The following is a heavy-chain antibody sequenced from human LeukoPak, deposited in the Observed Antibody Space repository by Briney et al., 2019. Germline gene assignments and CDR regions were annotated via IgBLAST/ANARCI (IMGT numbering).Heavy chain of an antibody. CDR3: AVAVAGFSYFQH. CDR2: ISSSSSTI. J-gene: IGHJ1*01. Sequence: AGGSLRLSCAASGFTFSSYSMNWVRQAPGKGLEWVSYISSSSSTIYYADSVKGRFTISRDNAKNSLYLQMNSLRDEDTAVYYCAVAVAGFSYFQHWGQGTLVTVSS. D-gene: IGHD6-19*01. V-gene: IGHV3-48*02. CDR1: GFTFSSYS.